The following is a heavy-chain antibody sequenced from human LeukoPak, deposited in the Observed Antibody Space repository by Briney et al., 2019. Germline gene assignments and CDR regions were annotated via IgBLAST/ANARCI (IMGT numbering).Heavy chain of an antibody. CDR1: GGSISSSSYY. D-gene: IGHD6-25*01. CDR2: IYYSGST. J-gene: IGHJ4*02. CDR3: ARSGGSYFDY. Sequence: SETLSLTCTVSGGSISSSSYYWGWIRQPPGKGLEWIGSIYYSGSTYYNPSLKSRVTISVDTSKNQFSLKLSSVTAADTAVYYCARSGGSYFDYWGQGTLVTVSS. V-gene: IGHV4-39*07.